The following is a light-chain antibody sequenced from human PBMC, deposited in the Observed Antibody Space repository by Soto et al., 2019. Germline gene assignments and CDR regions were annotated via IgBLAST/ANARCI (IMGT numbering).Light chain of an antibody. V-gene: IGKV1-5*03. J-gene: IGKJ1*01. CDR2: KAS. Sequence: DLQMTQSPSTLSASVGDRVTITCRASQSISSWLAWYQQKPGKAPKLLIYKASSLESGVPSRFSGSGSGSEFTLTISSLQPDDFSTYYCQLYNSYSTFGQGTKVEIK. CDR1: QSISSW. CDR3: QLYNSYST.